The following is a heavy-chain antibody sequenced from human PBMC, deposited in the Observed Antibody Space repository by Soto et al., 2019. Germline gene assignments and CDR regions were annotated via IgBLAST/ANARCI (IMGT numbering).Heavy chain of an antibody. J-gene: IGHJ4*02. V-gene: IGHV4-59*12. Sequence: PSETLSLTCTVSGGSISSYYWSWIRQPPGKGLEWIGYIYHSGSTYYNPSLKSRVTISVDRSKNQFSLKLSSVTAADTAVYYCARGVRLRFDYWGQGTLVTVSS. CDR3: ARGVRLRFDY. CDR2: IYHSGST. CDR1: GGSISSYY. D-gene: IGHD2-15*01.